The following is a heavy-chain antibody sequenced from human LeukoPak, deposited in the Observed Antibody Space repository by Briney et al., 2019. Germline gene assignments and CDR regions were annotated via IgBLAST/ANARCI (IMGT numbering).Heavy chain of an antibody. D-gene: IGHD5-18*01. V-gene: IGHV1-46*01. CDR3: ARPRDTAIDWYFDL. Sequence: GASVKVSCKASGYTFTSYYMHWVRQAPGQGLEWMGIINPSGGSTSYAQKFQGRVTMTTDTSTSTAYMELRSLRSDDTAVYYCARPRDTAIDWYFDLWGRGTLVTVSS. CDR2: INPSGGST. CDR1: GYTFTSYY. J-gene: IGHJ2*01.